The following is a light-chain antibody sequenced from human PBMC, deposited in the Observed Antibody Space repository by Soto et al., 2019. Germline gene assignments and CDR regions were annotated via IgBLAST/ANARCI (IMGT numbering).Light chain of an antibody. CDR1: RSNIGAGYD. J-gene: IGLJ2*01. V-gene: IGLV1-40*01. CDR3: QSYDNRLSVPVV. CDR2: GDS. Sequence: QSVLTQPPSVSGAPGQRVTISCTGSRSNIGAGYDVHWYQQLPGTAPKLLISGDSNRPSGVPDRFSASKSGTSASLAITGLQAEDEADYYCQSYDNRLSVPVVFGGGTKVTVL.